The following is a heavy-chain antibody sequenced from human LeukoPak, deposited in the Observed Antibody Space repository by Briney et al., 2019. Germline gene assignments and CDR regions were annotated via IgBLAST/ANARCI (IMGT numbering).Heavy chain of an antibody. D-gene: IGHD5-18*01. CDR1: GFTFSTYG. CDR3: AKVYTYGDS. CDR2: ISGSGGTT. J-gene: IGHJ4*02. V-gene: IGHV3-23*01. Sequence: GGTLRLSCAASGFTFSTYGMSWVRQAPGKGLEWVSSISGSGGTTYDADSVKGRFTISRDNSKNTLYLQMNSLGAEDTAVYYCAKVYTYGDSWGQGTLVTVSS.